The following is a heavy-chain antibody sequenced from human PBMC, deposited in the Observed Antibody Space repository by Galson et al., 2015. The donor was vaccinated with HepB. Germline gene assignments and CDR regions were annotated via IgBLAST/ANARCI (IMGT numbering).Heavy chain of an antibody. V-gene: IGHV3-73*01. CDR2: IRSKASSYAT. J-gene: IGHJ4*02. CDR3: TRICVTIIVVVILDY. D-gene: IGHD3-22*01. CDR1: GFTFGGSA. Sequence: SLRLSCAASGFTFGGSAMHWVRQTSGKGLEWVGRIRSKASSYATAYAASVKGRFTIFRDDSKSTAYPQMNSLKTEDTAVYYCTRICVTIIVVVILDYWGQGTLVTVSS.